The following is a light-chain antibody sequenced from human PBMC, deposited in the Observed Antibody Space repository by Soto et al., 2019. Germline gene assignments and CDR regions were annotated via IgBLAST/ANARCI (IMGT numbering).Light chain of an antibody. CDR2: EDN. Sequence: NFMLTQPHSVSESPGKTVTISCTRSSGSIASNYVQWYHQRPGSAPTIVMYEDNQRPSGVPDRFSGSIDRSSNSASLTISGLKTEDEGDFYCQSYDSSNWVFGGGTKLTAL. CDR1: SGSIASNY. V-gene: IGLV6-57*04. J-gene: IGLJ3*02. CDR3: QSYDSSNWV.